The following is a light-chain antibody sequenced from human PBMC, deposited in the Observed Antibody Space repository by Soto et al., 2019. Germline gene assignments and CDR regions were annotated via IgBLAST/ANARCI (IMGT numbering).Light chain of an antibody. J-gene: IGLJ2*01. Sequence: NFMLIQPHSVSDSPGKTVTISCTRSSGNIASFYVQWYQQRPGSAPTNVIYEDTERPSGVPDRFSGSIDTSSNSASLTISGLKTEDEADYYCQSYDNSKQEVFGGGTKLTVL. CDR2: EDT. CDR3: QSYDNSKQEV. CDR1: SGNIASFY. V-gene: IGLV6-57*04.